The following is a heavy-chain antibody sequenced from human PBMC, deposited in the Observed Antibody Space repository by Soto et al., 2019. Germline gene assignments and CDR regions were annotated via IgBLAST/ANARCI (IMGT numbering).Heavy chain of an antibody. Sequence: QMQLQESGPGLVKPSETLSLTCTVSGGSIRERGLYWGWIRQPPGKGLEWIGSIFVSGRTHYNPSLKSRVTMSIDASRNQFSLNLISVTAADTGVYYCARSLMDVWGNGTTVTVSS. J-gene: IGHJ6*03. V-gene: IGHV4-39*01. CDR3: ARSLMDV. CDR2: IFVSGRT. CDR1: GGSIRERGLY.